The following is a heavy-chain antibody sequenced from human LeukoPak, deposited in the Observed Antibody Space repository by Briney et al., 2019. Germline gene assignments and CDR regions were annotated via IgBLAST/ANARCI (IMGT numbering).Heavy chain of an antibody. V-gene: IGHV3-11*01. CDR3: ARAGIYCSSTSCRRSPSDY. D-gene: IGHD2-2*01. CDR2: ISSSGSTI. CDR1: GFTFSDYY. Sequence: GWSLRLSCAASGFTFSDYYMSWIRQAPGKGLEWVSYISSSGSTIYYADSVKGRFTISRDNAKNSLYLQMNSLRAEDTAVYYCARAGIYCSSTSCRRSPSDYWGQGTLVTVSS. J-gene: IGHJ4*02.